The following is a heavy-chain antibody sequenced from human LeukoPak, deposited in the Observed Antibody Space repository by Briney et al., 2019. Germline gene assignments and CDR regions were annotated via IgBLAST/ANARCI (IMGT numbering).Heavy chain of an antibody. CDR2: VTGSGSAT. Sequence: PGGSLRLSCAASGFTFSSYAISWVRQAPGKGLEWVSTVTGSGSATYYADSVKGRFTISRDNSRNTLYLQMNSLRAEDTAVYYCATSAFGSGSVSYWGQGTLVTVSS. D-gene: IGHD3-10*01. V-gene: IGHV3-23*01. J-gene: IGHJ4*02. CDR3: ATSAFGSGSVSY. CDR1: GFTFSSYA.